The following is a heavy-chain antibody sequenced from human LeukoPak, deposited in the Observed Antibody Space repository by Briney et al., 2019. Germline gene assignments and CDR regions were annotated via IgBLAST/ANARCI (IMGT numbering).Heavy chain of an antibody. CDR3: TTGGNVLVAGTRAFDI. J-gene: IGHJ3*02. Sequence: PGGSLRLSCAASGFTFSSYAMSWVRQAPGKGLEWVSAISGSGGSTYYADSVKGRFTISRDNSKNTLYLQMNSLKTEDTAVYYCTTGGNVLVAGTRAFDIWGQGTVVTVSS. D-gene: IGHD6-19*01. V-gene: IGHV3-23*01. CDR1: GFTFSSYA. CDR2: ISGSGGST.